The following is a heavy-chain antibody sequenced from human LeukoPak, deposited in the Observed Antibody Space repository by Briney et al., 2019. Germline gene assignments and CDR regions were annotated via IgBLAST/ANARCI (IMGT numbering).Heavy chain of an antibody. CDR3: AGSPLVATDY. Sequence: GRSLRLSCAASGFTFSTYAMHWVRQAPGKGLEWISYISSSGTTIYYADSVKGRFTISRDNAKNSLYLQMNSLRAEDTAVYYCAGSPLVATDYWGQGTLVTVSS. D-gene: IGHD5-12*01. V-gene: IGHV3-48*04. J-gene: IGHJ4*02. CDR2: ISSSGTTI. CDR1: GFTFSTYA.